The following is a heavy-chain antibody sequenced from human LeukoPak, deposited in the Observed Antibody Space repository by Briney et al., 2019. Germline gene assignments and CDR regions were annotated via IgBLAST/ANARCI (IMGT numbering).Heavy chain of an antibody. V-gene: IGHV3-33*08. CDR3: ARDLGLAVSGLFDS. D-gene: IGHD3-16*01. J-gene: IGHJ4*02. Sequence: GTSLRLSCTASGYTFSDYGMHWVRQAPGKGLEWLSVISYSGVVKFYAVSVKGRFTISRDNAKNSLYLQMNGLRAEDTAFYYCARDLGLAVSGLFDSWGQGTLVTVSS. CDR1: GYTFSDYG. CDR2: ISYSGVVK.